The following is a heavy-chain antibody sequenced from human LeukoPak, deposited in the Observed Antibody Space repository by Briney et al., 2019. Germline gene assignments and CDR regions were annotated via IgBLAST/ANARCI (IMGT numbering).Heavy chain of an antibody. CDR3: AKEGRRSDWSTYYYYMDV. CDR2: VSGDGSRT. CDR1: GFIFYDYA. D-gene: IGHD3-9*01. V-gene: IGHV3-43*02. J-gene: IGHJ6*03. Sequence: GGSLRLSCAASGFIFYDYAVHWVRQAPGKGLEWVSLVSGDGSRTYYAESVKGRFTISRDNSKNSLYLQMDSLTTEDTALYFCAKEGRRSDWSTYYYYMDVWGKGTTVTVSS.